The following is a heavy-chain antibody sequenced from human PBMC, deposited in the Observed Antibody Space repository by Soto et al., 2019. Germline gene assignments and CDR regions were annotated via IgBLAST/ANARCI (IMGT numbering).Heavy chain of an antibody. Sequence: PGGSLRLSCAASGFTFSSYGMHWVRQAPGKGLEWVAVISYDGSNKYYADSVKGRFTISRDNSKNTLYLQMNSLRAEDTAVYYCAKAEPGGHCSSTSCYDAFDIWGQGTMVTVSS. CDR3: AKAEPGGHCSSTSCYDAFDI. D-gene: IGHD2-2*01. V-gene: IGHV3-30*18. J-gene: IGHJ3*02. CDR1: GFTFSSYG. CDR2: ISYDGSNK.